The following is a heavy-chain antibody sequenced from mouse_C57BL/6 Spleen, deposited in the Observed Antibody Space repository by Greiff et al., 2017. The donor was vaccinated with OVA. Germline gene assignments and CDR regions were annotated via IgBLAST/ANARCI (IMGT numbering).Heavy chain of an antibody. J-gene: IGHJ4*01. Sequence: QVQLKQPGTELVKPGASVKLSCKASGYTFTSYWMHWVKQRPGQGLEWIGNINPSNGGTNYNEKFKSKATLTVDKSSSTAYMQLSSLTSEDSAVYYCARENYYGGAPYAMDYWGQGTSVTVSS. CDR3: ARENYYGGAPYAMDY. V-gene: IGHV1-53*01. CDR2: INPSNGGT. D-gene: IGHD1-1*01. CDR1: GYTFTSYW.